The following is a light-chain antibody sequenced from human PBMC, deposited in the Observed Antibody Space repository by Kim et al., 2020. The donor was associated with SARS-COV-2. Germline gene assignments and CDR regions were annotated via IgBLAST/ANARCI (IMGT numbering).Light chain of an antibody. CDR1: RSVNSDY. J-gene: IGKJ1*01. CDR2: GTS. CDR3: QQYGSSPGT. Sequence: DIVLTQSPGTLSLSPGGRATLSCRASRSVNSDYLAWYQHKPGQIPRLLMFGTSKRATGIPDRFTGSGSETDFTLTISRLEPEDFAVYYCQQYGSSPGTFGQGTKVDIK. V-gene: IGKV3-20*01.